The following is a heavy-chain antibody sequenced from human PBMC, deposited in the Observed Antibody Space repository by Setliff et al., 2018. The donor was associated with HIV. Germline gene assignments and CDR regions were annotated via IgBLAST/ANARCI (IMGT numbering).Heavy chain of an antibody. Sequence: ASVKVSCKPSGYSFTNHYMHWVRQAPGQGLEWMGVITPTGGSTRNTQKFQGRVAMTRDTSTSTVYMELSSLRSEDTAVYYCASEGAWQRNALDIRGQGTMVTVSS. CDR1: GYSFTNHY. CDR2: ITPTGGST. V-gene: IGHV1-46*01. CDR3: ASEGAWQRNALDI. J-gene: IGHJ3*02. D-gene: IGHD5-12*01.